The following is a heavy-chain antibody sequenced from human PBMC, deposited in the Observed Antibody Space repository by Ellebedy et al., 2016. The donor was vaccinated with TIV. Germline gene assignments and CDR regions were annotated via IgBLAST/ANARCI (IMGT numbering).Heavy chain of an antibody. Sequence: SQTLSLTCAISGDSVSTNEATWHWIRQSPSRSLEWLGRTYYKSKWFHDYAVSVKSRITINADTSKNHFSLQLNSVTPADTAVYFCARDRSSSDFDSWGQGTLVTVSS. V-gene: IGHV6-1*01. CDR1: GDSVSTNEAT. CDR2: TYYKSKWFH. CDR3: ARDRSSSDFDS. J-gene: IGHJ4*02. D-gene: IGHD2-2*01.